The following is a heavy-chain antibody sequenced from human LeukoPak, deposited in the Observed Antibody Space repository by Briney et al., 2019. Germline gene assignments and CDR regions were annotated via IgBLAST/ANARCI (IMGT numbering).Heavy chain of an antibody. V-gene: IGHV3-23*01. CDR2: ISGSGGST. CDR3: AKVPRGHYFDY. Sequence: GGSLRLSCAASGFTFSSYGMSWVRQAPGKGLEWVSAISGSGGSTYYADSVKGRFTISRDNSMNMLYLQMNNLRVEDTAVYYCAKVPRGHYFDYWGQETLVTVSS. J-gene: IGHJ4*02. D-gene: IGHD3-10*01. CDR1: GFTFSSYG.